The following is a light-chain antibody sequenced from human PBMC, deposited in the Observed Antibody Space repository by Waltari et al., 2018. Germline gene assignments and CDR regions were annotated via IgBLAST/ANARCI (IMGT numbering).Light chain of an antibody. CDR3: QVWDSNSDQRV. CDR2: DDS. CDR1: NIGRYS. J-gene: IGLJ3*02. V-gene: IGLV3-21*04. Sequence: SSVLTQSPSVSVAPGKTAKITCRGNNIGRYSAHWYKQRPGQAPVLAIHDDSDRHSGIPERLSGSNSGNTATLTITRVEAGDEADYYCQVWDSNSDQRVFGGGTKLTVL.